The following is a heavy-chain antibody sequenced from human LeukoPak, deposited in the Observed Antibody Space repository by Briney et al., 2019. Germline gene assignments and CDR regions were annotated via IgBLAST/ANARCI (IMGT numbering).Heavy chain of an antibody. CDR1: AGSFSGYY. CDR2: INHSGST. J-gene: IGHJ4*02. CDR3: ARGLHYYGSGSYCDY. V-gene: IGHV4-34*01. Sequence: ASETLSLTCAVYAGSFSGYYWSWIRQPPGKGLEWIGEINHSGSTNYNPSLKSRVTISVDTSKNQFSLKLSSVTAADTAVYYYARGLHYYGSGSYCDYWGQGTLVTVSS. D-gene: IGHD3-10*01.